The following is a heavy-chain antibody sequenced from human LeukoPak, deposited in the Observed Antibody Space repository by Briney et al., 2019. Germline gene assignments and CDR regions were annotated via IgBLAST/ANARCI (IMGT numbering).Heavy chain of an antibody. Sequence: GGSLRLSCAASGFTVSTNYMSWVRQAPGKGLEWVSTIYGGGSTFYADSVKGRFTISRDHSKNTLYLQMNSLRPEDTAVYYCARGGKIAVVGTRSPQYFQHWGQGTLVTVSS. J-gene: IGHJ1*01. CDR2: IYGGGST. CDR3: ARGGKIAVVGTRSPQYFQH. V-gene: IGHV3-66*01. CDR1: GFTVSTNY. D-gene: IGHD6-19*01.